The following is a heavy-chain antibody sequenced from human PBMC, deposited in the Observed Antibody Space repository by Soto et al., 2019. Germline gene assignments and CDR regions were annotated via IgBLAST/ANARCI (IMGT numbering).Heavy chain of an antibody. CDR1: GFTFSSYG. CDR2: ISYDGSNK. CDR3: ARDCSGGSCYNFDY. Sequence: GGSLRLSCAASGFTFSSYGMHWVCQAPGKGLEWVAVISYDGSNKYYADSVKGRFTISRDNSKNTLYLQMNSLRAEDTAVYYCARDCSGGSCYNFDYWGQGTLVTVSS. J-gene: IGHJ4*02. D-gene: IGHD2-15*01. V-gene: IGHV3-30*03.